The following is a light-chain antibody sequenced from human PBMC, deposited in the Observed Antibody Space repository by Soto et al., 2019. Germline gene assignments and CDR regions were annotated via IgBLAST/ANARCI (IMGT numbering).Light chain of an antibody. CDR1: SGHSSYA. CDR3: QTWGTGIGV. J-gene: IGLJ2*01. V-gene: IGLV4-69*01. CDR2: LNSDGSH. Sequence: QSVLTQSPSASASLGASVKLTCTLSSGHSSYAIAWHQQQPEKGPRYLMKLNSDGSHSKGYGIPDRFSGSSSGAERYLNISSLQSEDEADYYCQTWGTGIGVFGGGTKVT.